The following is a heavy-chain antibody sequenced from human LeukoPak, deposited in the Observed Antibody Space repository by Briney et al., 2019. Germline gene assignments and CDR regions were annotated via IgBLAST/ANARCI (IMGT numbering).Heavy chain of an antibody. V-gene: IGHV4-39*07. CDR2: IYYSGST. D-gene: IGHD1-26*01. CDR1: GDSISSSGYY. Sequence: PSETLSLTCTVSGDSISSSGYYWGWLRQPPGKGLEWIGSIYYSGSTNYNHSLKSRVTISVDTSKNQFSLKLSSVTAADAAVYYCARDHWDGGALDYWGQGTLVTVSS. CDR3: ARDHWDGGALDY. J-gene: IGHJ4*02.